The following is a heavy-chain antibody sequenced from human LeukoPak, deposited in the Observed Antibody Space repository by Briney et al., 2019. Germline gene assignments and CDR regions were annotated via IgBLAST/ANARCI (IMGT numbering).Heavy chain of an antibody. J-gene: IGHJ6*03. V-gene: IGHV4-38-2*02. D-gene: IGHD3-16*01. CDR1: GYSISSGYY. Sequence: PSETLSLTCTVSGYSISSGYYWGWIRQPPGKGLEWIGNIYYSGSTNYNPSLKSRVTISVDTSKNQFSLKLSSVTAADTAVYYCAREGEEANYYMDVWGKGTTVTVSS. CDR2: IYYSGST. CDR3: AREGEEANYYMDV.